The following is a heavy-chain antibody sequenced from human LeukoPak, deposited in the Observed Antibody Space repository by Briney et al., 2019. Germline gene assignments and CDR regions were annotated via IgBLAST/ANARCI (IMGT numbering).Heavy chain of an antibody. D-gene: IGHD3-22*01. CDR1: GFTFSSYA. CDR2: ISGSGGST. CDR3: AKGGYYYDSSGYYQTFDY. V-gene: IGHV3-23*01. J-gene: IGHJ4*02. Sequence: GGSLRLSCAASGFTFSSYAMSWVRQAPGKGLEWVSAISGSGGSTYYADSVKGRFTISRDNSKNTLYLQMNSLRAEDTAVYYCAKGGYYYDSSGYYQTFDYWGQGTLVTVSS.